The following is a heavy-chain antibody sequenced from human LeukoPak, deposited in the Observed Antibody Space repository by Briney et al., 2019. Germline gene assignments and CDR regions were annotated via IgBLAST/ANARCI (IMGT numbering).Heavy chain of an antibody. Sequence: WMGGFDPEDGETIYAQKFQGRVTMTEDTSTDTAYMELSSLRSEDTAVYYCATGITGTHFDYWGQGTLVTVSS. CDR2: FDPEDGET. V-gene: IGHV1-24*01. D-gene: IGHD1-7*01. CDR3: ATGITGTHFDY. J-gene: IGHJ4*02.